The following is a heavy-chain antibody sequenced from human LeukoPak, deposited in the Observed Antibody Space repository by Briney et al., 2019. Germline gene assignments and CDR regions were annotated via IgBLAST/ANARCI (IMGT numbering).Heavy chain of an antibody. CDR1: GYTFTGYY. CDR3: ARGLDFDY. CDR2: INPNSGGT. Sequence: APVKVSCKSSGYTFTGYYMHWVRQAPGQGLEWMGWINPNSGGTNYAQKFQGRVTITRDTSNSTAYMQLSRLRSDDTAVYYCARGLDFDYWGQGTLVTVSS. J-gene: IGHJ4*02. V-gene: IGHV1-2*02.